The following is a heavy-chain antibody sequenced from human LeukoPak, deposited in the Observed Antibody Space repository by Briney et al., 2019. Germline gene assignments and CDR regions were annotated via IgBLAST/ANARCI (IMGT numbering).Heavy chain of an antibody. CDR3: ARGAPPFYYYYYMDV. Sequence: GASVKVSCKASGYTFTGYYMHWVRQAPGQGLEWMGWINPNSGGTNYAQKFQGRVTMTRDTSISTAYMELSRLRSDDTAVYYCARGAPPFYYYYYMDVWGKGTTVTISS. CDR2: INPNSGGT. V-gene: IGHV1-2*02. J-gene: IGHJ6*03. CDR1: GYTFTGYY.